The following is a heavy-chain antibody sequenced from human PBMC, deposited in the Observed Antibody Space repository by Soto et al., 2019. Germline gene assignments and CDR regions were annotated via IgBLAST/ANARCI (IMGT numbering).Heavy chain of an antibody. CDR3: TRDLIDPITIFGVVIPGRY. J-gene: IGHJ4*02. CDR1: GFTFGDYA. V-gene: IGHV3-49*03. Sequence: GGSLRLSCTASGFTFGDYAMSWFRQAPGKGLEWVGFIRSKAYGGTTEYAASVKGRFTISRDDSKSIAYLQMNSLKTEDTAVYYCTRDLIDPITIFGVVIPGRYWGQGTLVTVSS. D-gene: IGHD3-3*01. CDR2: IRSKAYGGTT.